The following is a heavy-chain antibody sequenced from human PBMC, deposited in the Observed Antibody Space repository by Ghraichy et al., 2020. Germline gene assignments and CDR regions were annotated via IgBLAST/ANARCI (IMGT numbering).Heavy chain of an antibody. D-gene: IGHD2-21*02. Sequence: GESLNISCKGSGYSFTSYWIGWVRQMPGKGLEWMGIIYPGDSDTRYSPSFQGQVTISADKSISTAYLQWSSLKASDTAMYYCARQYCGGDCYSGGHDAFDIWGQGTMVTVSS. V-gene: IGHV5-51*01. CDR1: GYSFTSYW. CDR3: ARQYCGGDCYSGGHDAFDI. CDR2: IYPGDSDT. J-gene: IGHJ3*02.